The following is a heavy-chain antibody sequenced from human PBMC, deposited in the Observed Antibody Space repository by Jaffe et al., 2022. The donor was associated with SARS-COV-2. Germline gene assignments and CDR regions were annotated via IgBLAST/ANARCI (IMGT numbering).Heavy chain of an antibody. CDR1: GGTFSSYT. J-gene: IGHJ6*02. V-gene: IGHV1-69*02. D-gene: IGHD3-3*01. CDR2: IIPILGIA. Sequence: QVQLVQSGAEVKKPGSSVKVSCKASGGTFSSYTISWVRQAPGQGLEWMGRIIPILGIANYAQKFQGRVTITADKSTSTAYMELSSLRSEDTAVYYCARGRYSPSCITTPCRGMDVWGQGTTVTVSS. CDR3: ARGRYSPSCITTPCRGMDV.